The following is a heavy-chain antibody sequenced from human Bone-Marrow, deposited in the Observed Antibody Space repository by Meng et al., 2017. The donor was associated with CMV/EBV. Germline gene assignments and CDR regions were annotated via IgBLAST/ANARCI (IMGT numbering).Heavy chain of an antibody. J-gene: IGHJ6*02. D-gene: IGHD2-2*02. CDR3: ARGAVPAAIWSSYYYGMDV. Sequence: GSLRLSCTVSGGSISSYYWSWIRQPPGKGLEWIGYIYYSGSTNYNPSLKSRVTISVDTSKTQFSLKLSSVTAADTAVYYCARGAVPAAIWSSYYYGMDVWGQGTTVTVSS. V-gene: IGHV4-59*01. CDR1: GGSISSYY. CDR2: IYYSGST.